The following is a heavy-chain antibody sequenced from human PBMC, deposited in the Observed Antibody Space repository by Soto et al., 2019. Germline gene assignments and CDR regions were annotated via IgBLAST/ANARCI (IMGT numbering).Heavy chain of an antibody. CDR3: AREAGFGVVIPLSGMDV. CDR2: ISAYNGNT. Sequence: GASVKVSCKASGYTFTSYGISWVRQAPGQGLEWMGWISAYNGNTNYAQKLQGRVTMTTDTSTSTAYMELRSLRSDDTAVYYCAREAGFGVVIPLSGMDVWGQGTTVTVS. J-gene: IGHJ6*02. D-gene: IGHD3-3*01. V-gene: IGHV1-18*01. CDR1: GYTFTSYG.